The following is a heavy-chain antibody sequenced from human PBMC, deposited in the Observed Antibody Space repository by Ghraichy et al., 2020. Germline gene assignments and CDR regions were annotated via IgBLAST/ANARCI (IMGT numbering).Heavy chain of an antibody. J-gene: IGHJ4*02. CDR3: AAGRTGTGRLDY. V-gene: IGHV3-9*01. Sequence: GGSLRLSCAASGFTFDEYATHWVRQAPGKGLDWVSVISWNSGIITYADSVKGRFTISRDNAKSSLYLQMNSLTTEDTALYYCAAGRTGTGRLDYWGQGTLVTVSS. D-gene: IGHD1-7*01. CDR2: ISWNSGII. CDR1: GFTFDEYA.